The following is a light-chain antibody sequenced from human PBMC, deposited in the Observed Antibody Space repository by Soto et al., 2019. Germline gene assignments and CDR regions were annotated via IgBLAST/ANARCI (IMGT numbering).Light chain of an antibody. CDR1: QSIGNY. CDR3: QASYSTPLT. Sequence: DIQMTQSPSSLSASIGDRVTLTCRSSQSIGNYLNWYQQKPGKAPSLLIHSASTLQSGVPSRFSGSGSGTDFTFTISGRQPDDVATYYCQASYSTPLTFGQGTRLE. CDR2: SAS. J-gene: IGKJ5*01. V-gene: IGKV1-39*01.